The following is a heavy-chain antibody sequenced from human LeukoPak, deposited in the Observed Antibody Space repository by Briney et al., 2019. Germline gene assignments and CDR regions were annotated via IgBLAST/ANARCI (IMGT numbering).Heavy chain of an antibody. Sequence: ASVKVSCKASGYTFTSYGISWVRQAPGQGLEWMGWISAYNGNTNYAQKLQGRVTMTTDTSTSTAYMELRSLRSDDTAVYYCARNDGDYIYYYGMDVWGQGTTVTVSS. CDR2: ISAYNGNT. CDR3: ARNDGDYIYYYGMDV. J-gene: IGHJ6*02. CDR1: GYTFTSYG. D-gene: IGHD4-17*01. V-gene: IGHV1-18*01.